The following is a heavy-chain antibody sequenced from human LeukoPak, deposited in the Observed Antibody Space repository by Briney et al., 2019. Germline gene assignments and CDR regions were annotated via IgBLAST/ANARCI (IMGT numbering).Heavy chain of an antibody. D-gene: IGHD3-16*01. Sequence: PSETLSLTCTVSDGSINSYYWSWIRQPPGKGLEWIGNIYYNGRTNYNPSLKSRVTISIDTSRKYFSLKLSSVTAADTAVYYCARDTFGNNWFDPWGQGTLVTVSS. J-gene: IGHJ5*02. CDR2: IYYNGRT. V-gene: IGHV4-59*01. CDR1: DGSINSYY. CDR3: ARDTFGNNWFDP.